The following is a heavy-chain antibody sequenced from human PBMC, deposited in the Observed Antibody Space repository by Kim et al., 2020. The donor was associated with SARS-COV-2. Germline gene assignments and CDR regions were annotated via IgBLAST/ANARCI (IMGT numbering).Heavy chain of an antibody. CDR3: ARMYCGGDCYSGLYYYYVMNA. J-gene: IGHJ6*02. Sequence: GGSLRLSCAASGFTFSSYAMHWVRQAPGKGLEWVAVISYDGSNKYYADSVKGRFTISRDNSKNTLYLQMNSLRAEDTGVYYCARMYCGGDCYSGLYYYYVMNAGGQGPTVTAS. CDR2: ISYDGSNK. D-gene: IGHD2-21*02. CDR1: GFTFSSYA. V-gene: IGHV3-30*04.